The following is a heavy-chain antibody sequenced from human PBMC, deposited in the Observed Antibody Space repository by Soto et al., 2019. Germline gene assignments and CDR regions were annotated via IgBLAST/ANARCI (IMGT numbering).Heavy chain of an antibody. CDR3: AKGAQCSGGSCYPAVAGYYYYYMDV. J-gene: IGHJ6*03. CDR1: GFTFSSYA. CDR2: ISGSGGST. Sequence: GESLKISCAASGFTFSSYAMSWVRQAPGKGLEWVSAISGSGGSTYYADSVKGRFTISRDNSKNTLYLQMNSLRAEDTAVYYCAKGAQCSGGSCYPAVAGYYYYYMDVWGKGTTVTVSS. D-gene: IGHD2-15*01. V-gene: IGHV3-23*01.